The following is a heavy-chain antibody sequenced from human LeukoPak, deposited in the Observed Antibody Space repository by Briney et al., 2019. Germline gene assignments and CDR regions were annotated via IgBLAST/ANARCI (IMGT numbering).Heavy chain of an antibody. CDR2: INHSGST. CDR1: GGSFSGYY. CDR3: ASGDDSSGYQDY. J-gene: IGHJ4*02. Sequence: SETLSLTCAAYGGSFSGYYWSWIRQPPGKGLEWIGEINHSGSTNYNPSLKSRVTISVDTSKNQFSLKLSSVTAADTAVYYCASGDDSSGYQDYWGQGTLVTVSS. D-gene: IGHD3-22*01. V-gene: IGHV4-34*01.